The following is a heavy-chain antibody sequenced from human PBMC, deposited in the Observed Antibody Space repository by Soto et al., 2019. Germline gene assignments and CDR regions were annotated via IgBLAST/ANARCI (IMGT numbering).Heavy chain of an antibody. CDR2: ITHSGST. CDR1: GGSFSGYY. V-gene: IGHV4-34*01. CDR3: ASAVFGPGFYSMDV. J-gene: IGHJ6*03. D-gene: IGHD3-16*01. Sequence: QVQLQQWGAGPLKPSETLSLTCAVYGGSFSGYYWSWIRPPPGKGLEWIGEITHSGSTNYNPSLTSRVTISVDTSKTQFALKLTSVTAADTAIYYCASAVFGPGFYSMDVWRKWTTVTVPS.